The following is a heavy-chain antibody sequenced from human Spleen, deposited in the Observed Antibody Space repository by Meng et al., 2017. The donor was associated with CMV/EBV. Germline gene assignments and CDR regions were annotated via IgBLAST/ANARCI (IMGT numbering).Heavy chain of an antibody. CDR1: GGAFNSYT. CDR2: IIPVLRTS. D-gene: IGHD6-19*01. J-gene: IGHJ4*02. Sequence: SVKVSCKASGGAFNSYTINWVRQAPGQGLEWMGRIIPVLRTSTYAQNFQGRVTFTADRSTGTVSMELSGLRSEDTAMYYCARDLGLYSSGWYYFDYWGQGTLVIVSS. CDR3: ARDLGLYSSGWYYFDY. V-gene: IGHV1-69*08.